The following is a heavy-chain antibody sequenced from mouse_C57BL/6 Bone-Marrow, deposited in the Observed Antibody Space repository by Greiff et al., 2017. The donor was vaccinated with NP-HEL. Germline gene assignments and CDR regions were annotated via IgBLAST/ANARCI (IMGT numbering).Heavy chain of an antibody. Sequence: EVHLVESGEGLVKPGGSLKLSCAASGFTFSSYAMSWVRQTPEKRLEWVAYISSGGDYIYYADTVKGRFTISRDNARNTLYLQMSSLKSEDTAMYYCTRDNEGSDWYFDVWGTGTTVTVSS. CDR1: GFTFSSYA. CDR2: ISSGGDYI. J-gene: IGHJ1*03. CDR3: TRDNEGSDWYFDV. V-gene: IGHV5-9-1*02.